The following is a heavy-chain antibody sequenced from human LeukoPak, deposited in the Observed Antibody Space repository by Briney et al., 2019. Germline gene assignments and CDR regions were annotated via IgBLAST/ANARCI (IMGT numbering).Heavy chain of an antibody. CDR3: ARGPLPYYYDSSGYYYELDY. CDR1: GYTFTGYD. V-gene: IGHV1-8*01. Sequence: ASVKVSCKASGYTFTGYDINWVRQATGQGLEWMGWMNPNSGNTGYAQKFQGRVTMTRNTSISTAYMELSSLRSEDTAVYYCARGPLPYYYDSSGYYYELDYWGQGTLATVSS. CDR2: MNPNSGNT. D-gene: IGHD3-22*01. J-gene: IGHJ4*02.